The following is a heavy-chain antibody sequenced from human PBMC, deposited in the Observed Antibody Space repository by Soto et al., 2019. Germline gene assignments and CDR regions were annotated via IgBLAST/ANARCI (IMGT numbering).Heavy chain of an antibody. Sequence: PSETLSLTCAVSGYSISSGFYWGWIRQPPTMGLEWIGSIYDSETTDYNPSLKSRVTISVDPSKNQFSLRLRSVTAADTAVYYCASKLGAYFDSWSQGILVTVSS. D-gene: IGHD7-27*01. CDR3: ASKLGAYFDS. J-gene: IGHJ4*02. V-gene: IGHV4-38-2*01. CDR2: IYDSETT. CDR1: GYSISSGFY.